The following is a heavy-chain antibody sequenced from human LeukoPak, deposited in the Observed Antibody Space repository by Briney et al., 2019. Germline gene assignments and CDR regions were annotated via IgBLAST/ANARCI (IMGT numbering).Heavy chain of an antibody. Sequence: SETLSLTYTVPDYSISSGYYWGWIRQTPGKGLEWFGSIYHNGVTFYNPSLRSRLSISLDTSKNQFSLRLSSVTAADTAVYYCGRSYHDDAWAAFDIWGQGTVVTVSS. J-gene: IGHJ3*02. CDR2: IYHNGVT. CDR3: GRSYHDDAWAAFDI. D-gene: IGHD3-16*01. CDR1: DYSISSGYY. V-gene: IGHV4-38-2*02.